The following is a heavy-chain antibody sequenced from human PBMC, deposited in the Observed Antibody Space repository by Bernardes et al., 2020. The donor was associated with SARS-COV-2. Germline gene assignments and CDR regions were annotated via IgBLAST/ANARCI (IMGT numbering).Heavy chain of an antibody. CDR3: ARDPSLSIAAHPDY. CDR1: GYTFTGYY. D-gene: IGHD6-6*01. CDR2: INPNRGGT. J-gene: IGHJ4*02. V-gene: IGHV1-2*02. Sequence: ASVKVSCKASGYTFTGYYMHWVRQAPGQGLEWMGWINPNRGGTNYAQKFQGRVTMTGDTSISTAYMELSRLRSDDTAVYYCARDPSLSIAAHPDYWGQGTLVTVSS.